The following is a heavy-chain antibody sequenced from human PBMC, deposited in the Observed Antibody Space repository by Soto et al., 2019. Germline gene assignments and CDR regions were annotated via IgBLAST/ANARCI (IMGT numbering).Heavy chain of an antibody. J-gene: IGHJ4*02. Sequence: EVQLVESGGGLVKPGGSLRLSCAASGFTFSSYSMNWVRQAPGKGLEWVSSISSSSSYLYDADSVKGRFTISRDNAKNSLYLQMNSLRAEDTAVYYCAREDWEMERIVDYWGQGTLVTVSS. V-gene: IGHV3-21*01. D-gene: IGHD1-1*01. CDR3: AREDWEMERIVDY. CDR1: GFTFSSYS. CDR2: ISSSSSYL.